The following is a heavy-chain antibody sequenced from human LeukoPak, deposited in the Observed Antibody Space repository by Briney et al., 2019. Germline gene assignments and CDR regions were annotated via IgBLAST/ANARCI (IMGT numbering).Heavy chain of an antibody. J-gene: IGHJ4*02. CDR3: ARRSRLYKHETTGYHDS. D-gene: IGHD3-9*01. CDR2: VFYSGTT. V-gene: IGHV4-39*01. CDR1: GDYITTTNYY. Sequence: SETLSLTCNVSGDYITTTNYYWAWIRQPPGKGLEWIASVFYSGTTYYNPSPKSRFMISMDTSRKQISLRLSSVTATDTAIYYCARRSRLYKHETTGYHDSWGQGTLVTVSS.